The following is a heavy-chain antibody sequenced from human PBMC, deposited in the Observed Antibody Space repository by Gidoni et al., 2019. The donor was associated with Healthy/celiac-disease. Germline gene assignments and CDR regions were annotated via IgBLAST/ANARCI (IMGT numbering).Heavy chain of an antibody. D-gene: IGHD3-22*01. CDR1: GGSISSYY. V-gene: IGHV4-4*07. CDR3: ARELRNPYDSSGYTGWFDP. J-gene: IGHJ5*02. CDR2: IYTSGST. Sequence: QVQLQESGPGLVKPSETLSLTCTFSGGSISSYYWSWIRQPAGKGLEWIGRIYTSGSTNYNPSIKIRVTMSVDTAKNQFSLKLSSVTAADTAVYYCARELRNPYDSSGYTGWFDPWGQGTMVTVSS.